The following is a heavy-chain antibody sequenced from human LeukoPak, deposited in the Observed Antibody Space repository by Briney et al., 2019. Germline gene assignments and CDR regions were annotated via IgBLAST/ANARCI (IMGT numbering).Heavy chain of an antibody. V-gene: IGHV1-2*06. CDR2: IYPNNGGT. J-gene: IGHJ4*02. D-gene: IGHD6-19*01. CDR1: GYTFTAYH. CDR3: ARVGGSGWHDY. Sequence: ASVKVSCQASGYTFTAYHIHWVRQAPGQGLEWIGRIYPNNGGTDYAQQFQGRLTMTRDTSISTAYMELSRLTSDDTAVYYCARVGGSGWHDYWSQGTLVTVSS.